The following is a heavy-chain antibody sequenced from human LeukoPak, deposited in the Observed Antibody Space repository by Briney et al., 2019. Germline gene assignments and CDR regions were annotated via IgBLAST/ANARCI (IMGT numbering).Heavy chain of an antibody. CDR1: GFTFSSYS. CDR3: ARDRPYDILTGPGGVDH. Sequence: GGSLRLSCAASGFTFSSYSMNRVRQAPGKGLEWVSSISSSSSYIYYADSVKGRFTISRDNAKNSLYLQMNSLRAEDTAVYYCARDRPYDILTGPGGVDHWGQGTLVTVSS. CDR2: ISSSSSYI. D-gene: IGHD3-9*01. J-gene: IGHJ4*02. V-gene: IGHV3-21*01.